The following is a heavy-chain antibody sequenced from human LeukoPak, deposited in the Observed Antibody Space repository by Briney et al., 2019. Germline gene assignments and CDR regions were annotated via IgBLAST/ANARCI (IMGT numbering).Heavy chain of an antibody. CDR3: ARVSFIGYYYYGMDV. V-gene: IGHV4-59*01. Sequence: PSETLSLTCTASGGSISSYYWSWIRQPPGKGLEWIGYIYYSGSTNFNPSLKSRVTISVDTSKNQFSLKLSSVTAADTAVYYCARVSFIGYYYYGMDVWGQGTTVTVSS. D-gene: IGHD3-16*02. CDR2: IYYSGST. J-gene: IGHJ6*02. CDR1: GGSISSYY.